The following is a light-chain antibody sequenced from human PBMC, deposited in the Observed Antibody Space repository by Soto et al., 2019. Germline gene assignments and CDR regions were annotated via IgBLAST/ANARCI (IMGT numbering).Light chain of an antibody. V-gene: IGKV1-9*01. J-gene: IGKJ5*01. Sequence: DIPLTQSPSFLSASVGDRVTVTCRASQDISSYLAWYQQNPGKAPKLLIHTASTLQSGVPSRFSGSGSGADFSRTIGSLQPDDFATYYCHQRHSYPITFGQGTRLDMK. CDR2: TAS. CDR3: HQRHSYPIT. CDR1: QDISSY.